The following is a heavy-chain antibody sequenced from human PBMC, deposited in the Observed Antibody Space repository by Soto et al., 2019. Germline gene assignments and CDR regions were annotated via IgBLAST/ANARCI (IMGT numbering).Heavy chain of an antibody. J-gene: IGHJ4*02. D-gene: IGHD4-17*01. Sequence: ASVKVSCKASGYTFTSYYMHWVRQAPGQGLEWMGIINPSGGSTSYAQKFQGRVTMTRDTSTSTAYMELRSLRSDDTAVYYCARDPHPVSPFDYWGQGTLVTVSS. CDR1: GYTFTSYY. CDR2: INPSGGST. CDR3: ARDPHPVSPFDY. V-gene: IGHV1-46*01.